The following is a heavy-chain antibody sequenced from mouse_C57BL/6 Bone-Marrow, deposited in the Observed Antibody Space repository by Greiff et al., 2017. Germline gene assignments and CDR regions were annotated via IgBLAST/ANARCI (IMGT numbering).Heavy chain of an antibody. J-gene: IGHJ3*01. V-gene: IGHV1-69*01. CDR1: GYTFTSYW. Sequence: QVQLQQPGAELVMPGASVKLSCKASGYTFTSYWMHWVKQRPGQGLEWIGEIDPSDSYTNYNQKFKGKSTLTVDKSSSTAYMQLSRLTSEDSAVYYCARRGVTTPLAYWGQGTLVTVAA. CDR3: ARRGVTTPLAY. CDR2: IDPSDSYT. D-gene: IGHD2-2*01.